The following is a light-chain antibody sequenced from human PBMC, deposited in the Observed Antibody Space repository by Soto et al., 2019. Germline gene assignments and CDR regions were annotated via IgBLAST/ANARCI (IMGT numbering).Light chain of an antibody. CDR3: SSYTSSSTRV. CDR2: DVS. CDR1: NSDVGGYNY. J-gene: IGLJ2*01. Sequence: QSALTQPASVSGSPGQSITISCTGTNSDVGGYNYVSWYQQHPGKAPKLMIYDVSNRPSGVSNRFSGSKSGNTASLTISGLQAADEADYYCSSYTSSSTRVFGGGTKLTVL. V-gene: IGLV2-14*01.